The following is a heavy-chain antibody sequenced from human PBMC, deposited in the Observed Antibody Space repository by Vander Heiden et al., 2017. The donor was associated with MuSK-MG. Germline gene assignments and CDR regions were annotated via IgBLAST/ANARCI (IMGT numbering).Heavy chain of an antibody. D-gene: IGHD2-15*01. J-gene: IGHJ3*02. Sequence: QVKQAESGGGVVQPGRSMRLACAASRFTFSRSGMHWCRQAPGKGLEWVAVISYDGSNKYYAKSVKGRVTISRDNSKNTLYRQMNSLRAEETAVYYCAAGVAVAAPTGEVGAFDIWGQGTRVTVSS. V-gene: IGHV3-30*03. CDR3: AAGVAVAAPTGEVGAFDI. CDR2: ISYDGSNK. CDR1: RFTFSRSG.